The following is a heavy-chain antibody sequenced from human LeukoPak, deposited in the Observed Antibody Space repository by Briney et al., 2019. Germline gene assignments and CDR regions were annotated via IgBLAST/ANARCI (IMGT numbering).Heavy chain of an antibody. J-gene: IGHJ2*01. Sequence: RAGGSLRLSCAASGFTFSGYWMHWVRQVPGKGLVWVSRITGDGSSTTYADSVKGRFTISRDNAKNTVFLQMISLRAEDTAVYYCARDTGWYFDLWGRGTLVTVSS. CDR1: GFTFSGYW. V-gene: IGHV3-74*01. CDR3: ARDTGWYFDL. CDR2: ITGDGSST. D-gene: IGHD4-17*01.